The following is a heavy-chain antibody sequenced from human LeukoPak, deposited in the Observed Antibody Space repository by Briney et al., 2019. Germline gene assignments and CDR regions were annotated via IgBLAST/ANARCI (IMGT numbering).Heavy chain of an antibody. Sequence: GESLKISCKGSGYSFTSYWIGWVRQMPGKGLEWMGIIYPGDSDTRYSPSFQGQVTISADKSISTAYLQWSSLKASDTAMYYCARQRASGYPTDAFDIWGQGTMVTVSS. CDR1: GYSFTSYW. J-gene: IGHJ3*02. CDR2: IYPGDSDT. CDR3: ARQRASGYPTDAFDI. D-gene: IGHD3-3*01. V-gene: IGHV5-51*01.